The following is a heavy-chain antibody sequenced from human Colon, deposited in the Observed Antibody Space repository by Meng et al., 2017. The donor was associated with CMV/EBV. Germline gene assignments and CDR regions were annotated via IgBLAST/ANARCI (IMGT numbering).Heavy chain of an antibody. Sequence: NPPQTLSPTWSTSAESVANTCAAWNWVRQSPSRGLEWLGRTYYRSQWHNNYAESVRSRITINPDTSKNQFSLQLKSVTPEDTAVYYCARDPEYSYSILETWGQGTLVTVSS. CDR2: TYYRSQWHN. CDR3: ARDPEYSYSILET. V-gene: IGHV6-1*01. D-gene: IGHD1-26*01. CDR1: AESVANTCAA. J-gene: IGHJ5*02.